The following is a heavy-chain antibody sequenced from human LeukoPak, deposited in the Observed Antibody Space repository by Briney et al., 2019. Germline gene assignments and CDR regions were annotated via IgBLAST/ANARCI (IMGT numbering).Heavy chain of an antibody. J-gene: IGHJ4*02. Sequence: PSETLSLTCTVSGGSISSSSYYWGWIRQPPGKGLEWIGRMYYSGSTYYNPSLKSRDTISVDTSKNQFSLKLSSVTAADTAVYYCARTYCSDGSCDDYFDYWGQGTLVTVSS. CDR2: MYYSGST. CDR1: GGSISSSSYY. V-gene: IGHV4-39*01. D-gene: IGHD2-15*01. CDR3: ARTYCSDGSCDDYFDY.